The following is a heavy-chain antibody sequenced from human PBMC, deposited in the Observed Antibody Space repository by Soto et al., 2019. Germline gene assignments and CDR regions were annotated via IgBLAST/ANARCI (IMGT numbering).Heavy chain of an antibody. J-gene: IGHJ5*02. CDR1: GGSISSYY. D-gene: IGHD6-13*01. CDR3: ARAKAPLYSSSWYWFDP. V-gene: IGHV4-59*08. CDR2: IYYSGST. Sequence: QVQLQESGPGLVKPSETLSLTCTVSGGSISSYYWSWIRQPPGKGLEWIGYIYYSGSTNYNPSLKSRVTISVDTSKNPFSLKLSSVTAADTAVYSCARAKAPLYSSSWYWFDPWGQGTLVTVSS.